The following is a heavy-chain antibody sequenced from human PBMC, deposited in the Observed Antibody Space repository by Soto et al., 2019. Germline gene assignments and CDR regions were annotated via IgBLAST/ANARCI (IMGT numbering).Heavy chain of an antibody. Sequence: ASVKVSCKASGYTFTGYYMHWVRQAPGQGLEWMGWINPNSGGTNYAQKFQGWVTMTRDTSISTAYMELRRLRSDDTAVYYCERDQRMAGGAFDIWGQGTMVTVSS. CDR2: INPNSGGT. D-gene: IGHD3-16*01. J-gene: IGHJ3*02. CDR1: GYTFTGYY. V-gene: IGHV1-2*04. CDR3: ERDQRMAGGAFDI.